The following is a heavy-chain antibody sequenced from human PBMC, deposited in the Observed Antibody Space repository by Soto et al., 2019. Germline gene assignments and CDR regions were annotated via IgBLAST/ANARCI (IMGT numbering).Heavy chain of an antibody. CDR1: GYSISSGYY. Sequence: PSETLSLTCAVSGYSISSGYYWGWIRQPPGKGLEWIGSIYHSGSTYYNPSLKSRVTISVDTSKNQFSLKLSSVTAADTAVYYCATRVFTIVGVVIMPRAYYFDYWGQGTLATVS. J-gene: IGHJ4*02. V-gene: IGHV4-38-2*01. D-gene: IGHD3-3*01. CDR3: ATRVFTIVGVVIMPRAYYFDY. CDR2: IYHSGST.